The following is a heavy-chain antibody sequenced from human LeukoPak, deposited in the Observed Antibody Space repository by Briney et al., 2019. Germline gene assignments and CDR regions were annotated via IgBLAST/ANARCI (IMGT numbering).Heavy chain of an antibody. CDR3: AREGYSYGYYFDY. D-gene: IGHD5-18*01. J-gene: IGHJ4*02. Sequence: SETLSLTCTVSGDSISNYFWSWIRQPAGKGLEWVGRIYAGEGANYNPSLETRVTVSVDTSTNQLSLKLSSVTAADTAVYYCAREGYSYGYYFDYWGQGTLVTVSS. CDR2: IYAGEGA. CDR1: GDSISNYF. V-gene: IGHV4-4*07.